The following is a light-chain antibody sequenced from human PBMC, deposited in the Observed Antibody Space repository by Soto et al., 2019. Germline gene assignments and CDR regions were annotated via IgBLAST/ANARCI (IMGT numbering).Light chain of an antibody. CDR1: SSDVGGFNY. CDR3: KSYTSSSTSV. CDR2: DVT. Sequence: QSALTQPASVSGSPGQSITISCTGTSSDVGGFNYVSWYQQHPGKAPKLMIYDVTNRPSGVSYRFSGSKSGNTASLTISGLQAEDEADYSGKSYTSSSTSVFGPGTKLTVL. V-gene: IGLV2-14*03. J-gene: IGLJ1*01.